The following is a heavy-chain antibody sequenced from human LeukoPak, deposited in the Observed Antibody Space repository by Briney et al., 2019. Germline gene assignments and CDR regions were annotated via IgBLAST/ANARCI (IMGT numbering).Heavy chain of an antibody. CDR2: INHSGST. CDR3: ARVKGYCSSTSCYRYYYYYGMDV. J-gene: IGHJ6*02. CDR1: GGSFSGYY. Sequence: SETLSLTCAVYGGSFSGYYWSWIRQPPGKGLEWIGEINHSGSTNYNPSLKSRGTISVDTSKNQFSLKLSSVTAADTAVYYCARVKGYCSSTSCYRYYYYYGMDVWGQGTTVTVSS. D-gene: IGHD2-2*01. V-gene: IGHV4-34*01.